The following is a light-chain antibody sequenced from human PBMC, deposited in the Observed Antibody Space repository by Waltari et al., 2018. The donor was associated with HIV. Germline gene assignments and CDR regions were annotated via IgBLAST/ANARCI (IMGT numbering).Light chain of an antibody. CDR1: QGISTY. Sequence: AIRMTQSPSSFSASVGDRVTITCRASQGISTYLAWYQQKPGKAPELLIYDTSTLQSGVPSRFSGSGSGTYFTLTISRLQSEDFATYFCQQYYTYWLTFGGGTKVDI. V-gene: IGKV1-8*01. J-gene: IGKJ4*01. CDR3: QQYYTYWLT. CDR2: DTS.